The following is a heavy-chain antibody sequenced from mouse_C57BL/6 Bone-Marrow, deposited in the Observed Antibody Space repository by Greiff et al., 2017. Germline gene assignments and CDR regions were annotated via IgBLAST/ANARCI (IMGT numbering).Heavy chain of an antibody. D-gene: IGHD1-1*01. CDR1: GYTFTSYW. V-gene: IGHV1-59*01. Sequence: QVQLQQPGAELVRPGTSVKLSCKASGYTFTSYWMHWVKQRPGQGLEWIGVIDPSDSYTNYNQKFKGKATLTVDTSSSTAYMQLRSLTSEDSAVYYCGSTVWGQGTLVTVAA. J-gene: IGHJ3*01. CDR3: GSTV. CDR2: IDPSDSYT.